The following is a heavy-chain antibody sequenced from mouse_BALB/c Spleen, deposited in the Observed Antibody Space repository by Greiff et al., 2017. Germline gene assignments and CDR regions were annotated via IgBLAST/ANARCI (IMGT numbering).Heavy chain of an antibody. Sequence: QVQLQQSGAELVRPGVSVKISCKGSGYTFTDYAMHWVKQSHAKSLEWIGVISTYYGDASYNQKFKGKATMTVDKSSSTAYMELARLTSEDSAIYYCARSEVTTLYYYAMDYWGQGTSVTVSS. V-gene: IGHV1S137*01. CDR3: ARSEVTTLYYYAMDY. D-gene: IGHD2-1*01. CDR2: ISTYYGDA. CDR1: GYTFTDYA. J-gene: IGHJ4*01.